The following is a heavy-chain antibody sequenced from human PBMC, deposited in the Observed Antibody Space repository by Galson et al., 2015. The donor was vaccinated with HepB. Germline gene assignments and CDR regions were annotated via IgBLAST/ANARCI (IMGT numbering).Heavy chain of an antibody. D-gene: IGHD3-22*01. CDR1: GYTFSSFA. V-gene: IGHV1-69*13. J-gene: IGHJ4*02. CDR2: IIPIFGTA. Sequence: SVKVSCKASGYTFSSFAISWVRQAPGQGLEWMGGIIPIFGTANYAQKFQGRVTITADESTSTAYMELSSLRSEDTAVYYCARGHYESGGYIGGAYPPDYWGQGTLVTVSS. CDR3: ARGHYESGGYIGGAYPPDY.